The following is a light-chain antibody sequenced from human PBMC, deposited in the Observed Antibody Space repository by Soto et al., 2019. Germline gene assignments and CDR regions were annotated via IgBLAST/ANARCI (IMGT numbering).Light chain of an antibody. CDR3: QLLNNFPPCT. V-gene: IGKV1-9*01. J-gene: IGKJ3*01. Sequence: IQLTQSPSSLSASIGDRVTITCRASQGISNYVAWYQHKPGKAPKLLIYGAVTLQSGVPSRFSGSGSGTDFTLTISSRQPDDLATYYCQLLNNFPPCTFGPGTKVDLK. CDR2: GAV. CDR1: QGISNY.